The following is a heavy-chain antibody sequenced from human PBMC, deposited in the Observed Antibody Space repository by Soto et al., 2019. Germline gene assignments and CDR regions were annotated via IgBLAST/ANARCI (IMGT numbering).Heavy chain of an antibody. CDR2: ISSSSSTI. Sequence: PGGSLRLSCAASGFTFSNYGMNWVRQSPGKGLEWVSYISSSSSTISYADSVRGRFTISRDNAKNSLSLQMNSLRDEDTAVYYCASAPGPIRPLDYWGRGTLVTVSS. CDR3: ASAPGPIRPLDY. V-gene: IGHV3-48*02. J-gene: IGHJ4*02. CDR1: GFTFSNYG.